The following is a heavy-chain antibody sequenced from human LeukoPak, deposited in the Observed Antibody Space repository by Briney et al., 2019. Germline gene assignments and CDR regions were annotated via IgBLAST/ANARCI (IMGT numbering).Heavy chain of an antibody. D-gene: IGHD3-22*01. Sequence: SETLSLTCTVSGGSISSSSYYWGWIRQPPGKGLEWIGSIYYSGCTYYNPSLKSRVTISVDTSKNQFSLKLSSVTAADTAVYYCAREHYDSSGHFDYWGQGTLVTVSS. CDR3: AREHYDSSGHFDY. V-gene: IGHV4-39*07. CDR2: IYYSGCT. CDR1: GGSISSSSYY. J-gene: IGHJ4*02.